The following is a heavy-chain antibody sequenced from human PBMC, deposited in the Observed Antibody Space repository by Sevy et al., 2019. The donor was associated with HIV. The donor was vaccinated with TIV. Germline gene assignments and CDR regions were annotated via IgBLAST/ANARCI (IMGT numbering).Heavy chain of an antibody. CDR1: GFTFSSYS. Sequence: GGSLRLSCAASGFTFSSYSMNWVRQAPGKGLEWVSYISSSSSTIYYADSVKGRFTISRDNAKNSLYLQMNSLRDEDTAVYYCAGGWLFWSALSDAFDIWGQGTMSPSPQ. V-gene: IGHV3-48*02. J-gene: IGHJ3*02. D-gene: IGHD3-3*01. CDR2: ISSSSSTI. CDR3: AGGWLFWSALSDAFDI.